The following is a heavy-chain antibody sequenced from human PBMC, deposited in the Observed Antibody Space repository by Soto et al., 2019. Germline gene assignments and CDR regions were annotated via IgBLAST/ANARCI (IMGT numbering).Heavy chain of an antibody. Sequence: GGSLRLSCAASGFTFSRYWMHWVRQAPGKGLEWVAVISYDGSNKYYADSVKGRFTISRDNSKNTLYLQMNSLRAEDTAVYYCARDFEDYSTTTYVHSMYYYGMDVWGQGTTVTVSS. CDR2: ISYDGSNK. D-gene: IGHD4-4*01. CDR3: ARDFEDYSTTTYVHSMYYYGMDV. CDR1: GFTFSRYW. J-gene: IGHJ6*02. V-gene: IGHV3-30-3*01.